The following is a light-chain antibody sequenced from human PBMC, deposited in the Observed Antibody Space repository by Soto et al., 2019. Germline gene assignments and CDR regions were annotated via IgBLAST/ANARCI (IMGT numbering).Light chain of an antibody. CDR3: QSYDSSLSGCV. V-gene: IGLV1-40*01. CDR1: SSNIGAGYD. J-gene: IGLJ2*01. Sequence: QLVLTQPPSVSGAPGQRVTISCTGSSSNIGAGYDVHWYQQLPGTAPKLLIYGNSNRPSGVPDRFSGSKSGTSASLAITGLQAEDEADYYCQSYDSSLSGCVFGGGTKL. CDR2: GNS.